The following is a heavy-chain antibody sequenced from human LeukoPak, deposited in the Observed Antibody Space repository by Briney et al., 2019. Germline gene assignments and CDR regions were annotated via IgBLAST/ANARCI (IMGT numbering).Heavy chain of an antibody. D-gene: IGHD1-14*01. CDR2: IGTSGGT. J-gene: IGHJ5*02. CDR3: ARVNPEIKWYDP. Sequence: SETLSLTCTISGDSIISDVYYWSWIRQPAGKGLEWIGRIGTSGGTNYNPSLKSRLTISLDTSKNEFSLTVSSVTAADTAVYYWARVNPEIKWYDPLGQGTLVTVSS. CDR1: GDSIISDVYY. V-gene: IGHV4-61*02.